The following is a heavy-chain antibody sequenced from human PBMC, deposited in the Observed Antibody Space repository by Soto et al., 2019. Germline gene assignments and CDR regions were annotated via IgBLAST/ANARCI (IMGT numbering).Heavy chain of an antibody. CDR2: LYHSVTS. V-gene: IGHV4-39*02. Sequence: QLQLQEPGPGPVKPSETLSLNCAVSGASLSSSDHFWGWFRQSPGKGLEWLACLYHSVTSYYNRSLKSRFSISVDMSASHFSLRLTSVNAADTAVYYGARLVVGAPRHPDFDFWGQGTLVTVSS. D-gene: IGHD2-15*01. CDR3: ARLVVGAPRHPDFDF. J-gene: IGHJ4*02. CDR1: GASLSSSDHF.